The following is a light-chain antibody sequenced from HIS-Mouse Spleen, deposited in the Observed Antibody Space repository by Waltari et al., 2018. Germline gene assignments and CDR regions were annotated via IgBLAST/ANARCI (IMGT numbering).Light chain of an antibody. J-gene: IGLJ1*01. V-gene: IGLV2-14*03. CDR3: SSYTSSSTPYV. CDR2: DVS. Sequence: QSALTQPASVSGSPGQSITISSTGTSSAVGGSTYVSWYQQHPAKAPQLMIYDVSNRPSGVSNRFSGSKSGNTASLTISGLQAEDEADYYCSSYTSSSTPYVFGTGTKVTVL. CDR1: SSAVGGSTY.